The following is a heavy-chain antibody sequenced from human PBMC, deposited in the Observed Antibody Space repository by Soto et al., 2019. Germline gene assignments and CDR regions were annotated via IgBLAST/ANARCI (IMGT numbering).Heavy chain of an antibody. D-gene: IGHD3-22*01. J-gene: IGHJ4*02. Sequence: SETLSLTCTVSGGSISSFYWSWIRQPPGKGLEWIGHVYNSGSTDYNPSLMSRVTISIDTSKNQFSLRLTSVTAADTAVYYCATASSSGSSGELDYWGQGTLVTVS. V-gene: IGHV4-59*01. CDR3: ATASSSGSSGELDY. CDR1: GGSISSFY. CDR2: VYNSGST.